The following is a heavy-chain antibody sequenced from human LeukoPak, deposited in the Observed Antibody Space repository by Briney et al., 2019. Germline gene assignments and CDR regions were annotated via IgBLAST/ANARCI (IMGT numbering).Heavy chain of an antibody. V-gene: IGHV4-39*01. CDR3: ARHPPLWFDC. CDR1: GGSTSSSSYY. CDR2: IYYSGST. Sequence: SETLSLTCTVSGGSTSSSSYYWGWIRQPPGKGLEWIGSIYYSGSTYYNPSLKSRVTISVDTSKNQFSLKLSSVTAADTAVYYCARHPPLWFDCWGQGTLVTVSS. J-gene: IGHJ4*02. D-gene: IGHD3-10*01.